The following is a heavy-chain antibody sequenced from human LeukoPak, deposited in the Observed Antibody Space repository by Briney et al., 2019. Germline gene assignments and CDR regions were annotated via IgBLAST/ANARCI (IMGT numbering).Heavy chain of an antibody. CDR1: GYTFTGYY. J-gene: IGHJ6*04. CDR2: INPNSGGT. Sequence: ASVKVSCKASGYTFTGYYMHWVRQAPGQGLEWMGWINPNSGGTNYAQKFQGWVTMTRDTSIRTAYMELSRLRSDDTAVYHCARSRARIAAAGTDYYYYYGMDVWGKGTTVTVSS. CDR3: ARSRARIAAAGTDYYYYYGMDV. V-gene: IGHV1-2*04. D-gene: IGHD6-13*01.